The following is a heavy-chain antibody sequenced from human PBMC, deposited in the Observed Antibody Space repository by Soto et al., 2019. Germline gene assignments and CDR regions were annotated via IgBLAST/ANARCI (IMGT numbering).Heavy chain of an antibody. CDR2: IHYDGSNK. CDR3: ARSQYSSSWYPFDY. D-gene: IGHD6-13*01. CDR1: GFTFSSYG. Sequence: QVQLVESGGGVVQPGRSLRLSCAASGFTFSSYGMHWVRQAPGKGLEWVAVIHYDGSNKYYADSVKGRFTISRDNSKNTLYLQMNSLRAEDTAVFYCARSQYSSSWYPFDYWGQGTLVTVSS. V-gene: IGHV3-33*01. J-gene: IGHJ4*02.